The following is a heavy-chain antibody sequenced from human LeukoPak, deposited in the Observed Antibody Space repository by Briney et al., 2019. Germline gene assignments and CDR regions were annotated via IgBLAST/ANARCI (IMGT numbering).Heavy chain of an antibody. CDR3: ARYGDFKGGY. CDR2: VYNSGST. D-gene: IGHD4-17*01. J-gene: IGHJ4*02. V-gene: IGHV4-59*01. Sequence: SETLSLTCTVPDGSINNYFWSWIRQPPGMGLEWIGSVYNSGSTNYNPSLKSRVSISIDASKNQLSLKLSSVTAADTAVYYCARYGDFKGGYWGQGTLVTVSS. CDR1: DGSINNYF.